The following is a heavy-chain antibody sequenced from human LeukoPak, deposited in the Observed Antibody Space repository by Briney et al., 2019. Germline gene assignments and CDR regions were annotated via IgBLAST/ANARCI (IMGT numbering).Heavy chain of an antibody. D-gene: IGHD3-22*01. V-gene: IGHV5-51*01. Sequence: GESLKISCKGSGYSFTSYWIGWVRQMPGKGLEWMGIIYPGDSDTRYSPSFQGQVTISADKSISTAYLQWSSLKASDTAMYYCARLPYYYDSSGYHNGLGYFDYWGQGTLVTVSS. J-gene: IGHJ4*02. CDR1: GYSFTSYW. CDR3: ARLPYYYDSSGYHNGLGYFDY. CDR2: IYPGDSDT.